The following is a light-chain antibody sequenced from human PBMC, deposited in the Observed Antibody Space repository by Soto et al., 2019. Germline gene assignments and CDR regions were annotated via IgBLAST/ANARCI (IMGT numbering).Light chain of an antibody. CDR2: AAS. J-gene: IGKJ4*01. Sequence: DIQLTQSPSFLSASVGDRVTITCRASQGTSSYLAWYQQKPGKAPKLLMYAASTLQSEVPSRFSGSGSGTDFTLTISSLQPEDFATYYCQQLNSSPPLTFGGGTKVEIK. CDR3: QQLNSSPPLT. V-gene: IGKV1-9*01. CDR1: QGTSSY.